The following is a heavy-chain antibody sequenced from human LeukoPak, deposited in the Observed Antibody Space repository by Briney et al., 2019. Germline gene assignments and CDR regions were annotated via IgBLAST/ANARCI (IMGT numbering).Heavy chain of an antibody. CDR1: GFTFSSYG. Sequence: GRSLRLSCAASGFTFSSYGMHWVRQAPGKGLEWVAVISYDGSIKYYGDSVKGRFTISRDNSKNTLYLQMNSLRAEDTAVYYCAKDPGLLWFGESQYFQHWGQGTLVTVSS. D-gene: IGHD3-10*01. CDR2: ISYDGSIK. V-gene: IGHV3-30*18. J-gene: IGHJ1*01. CDR3: AKDPGLLWFGESQYFQH.